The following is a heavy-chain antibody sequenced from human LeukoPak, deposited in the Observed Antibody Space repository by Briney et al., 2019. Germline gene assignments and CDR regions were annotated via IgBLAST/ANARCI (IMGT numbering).Heavy chain of an antibody. CDR3: ARGRDGYNQGSDY. CDR1: GFTFSSYS. D-gene: IGHD5-24*01. CDR2: ISSSSSYI. V-gene: IGHV3-21*04. Sequence: GGSLRLSCAASGFTFSSYSMNWVRQAPGKGLEWVSSISSSSSYIYYADSVKGRFTISRDNAKNSLYLQMNSLRAEDTAVYYCARGRDGYNQGSDYWGQGTLVTVSS. J-gene: IGHJ4*02.